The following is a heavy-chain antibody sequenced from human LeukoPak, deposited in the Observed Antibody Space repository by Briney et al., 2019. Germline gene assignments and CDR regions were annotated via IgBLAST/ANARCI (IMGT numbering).Heavy chain of an antibody. CDR1: GYTFTSYD. Sequence: ASVKVSCKASGYTFTSYDINWVRQATRQGLEWMGWMNPNSGNTGYAQKFQGRVTMTRNTSISTAYMELSSLRSEDTAVYYCARGPYSSGWYEFYGFDPWGQGTLVTVSS. D-gene: IGHD6-19*01. CDR2: MNPNSGNT. CDR3: ARGPYSSGWYEFYGFDP. J-gene: IGHJ5*02. V-gene: IGHV1-8*01.